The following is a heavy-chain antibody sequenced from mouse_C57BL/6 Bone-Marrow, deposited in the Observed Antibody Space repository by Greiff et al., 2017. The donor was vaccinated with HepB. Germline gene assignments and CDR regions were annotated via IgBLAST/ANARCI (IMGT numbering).Heavy chain of an antibody. CDR1: GYTFTDYE. Sequence: VQLQQSGAELVRPGDSVTLSCKASGYTFTDYEMHWVKQTPVHGLEWIGAIDPETGGTAYNQKFKGKAILTADKSSSTAYMELRSLTSEDSAVYYCTRSGHYFDYWGQGTTLTVSS. D-gene: IGHD1-3*01. CDR2: IDPETGGT. V-gene: IGHV1-15*01. J-gene: IGHJ2*01. CDR3: TRSGHYFDY.